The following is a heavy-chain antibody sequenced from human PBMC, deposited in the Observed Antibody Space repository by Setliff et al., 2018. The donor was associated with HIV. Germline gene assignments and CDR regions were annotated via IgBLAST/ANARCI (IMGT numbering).Heavy chain of an antibody. V-gene: IGHV1-8*01. CDR1: GYTFASYD. Sequence: ASVKVSCKASGYTFASYDINWVRQATGQGLEWMGWMNPNSGNTGYAQKFQGRVTMTRNTSISTAYMELSSLRSEDTAVYYCARRGTGDYCYYYYMDVWGKGTTVTVSS. CDR2: MNPNSGNT. D-gene: IGHD7-27*01. J-gene: IGHJ6*03. CDR3: ARRGTGDYCYYYYMDV.